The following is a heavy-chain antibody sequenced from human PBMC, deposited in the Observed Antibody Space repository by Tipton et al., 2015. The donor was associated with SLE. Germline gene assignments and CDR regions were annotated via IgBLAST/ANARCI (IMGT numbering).Heavy chain of an antibody. D-gene: IGHD7-27*01. CDR2: IYHSGIT. CDR1: GGSISTYY. V-gene: IGHV4-59*12. CDR3: ARAPNGGYGSFDY. J-gene: IGHJ4*02. Sequence: TLSLTCTVSGGSISTYYWSWIRQPPKQGLEWIAYIYHSGITNYNPSLQSRVTISVDTSKNQFSLKLSSVTAADTAVYYCARAPNGGYGSFDYWGLGALVTVSS.